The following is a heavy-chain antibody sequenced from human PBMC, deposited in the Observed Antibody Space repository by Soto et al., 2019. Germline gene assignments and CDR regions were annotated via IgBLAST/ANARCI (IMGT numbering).Heavy chain of an antibody. J-gene: IGHJ4*02. V-gene: IGHV4-34*01. D-gene: IGHD1-26*01. CDR3: ARGHDGGATGY. Sequence: SETLSLTCAVYGGSFSGYYWSWIRQPPGKGLEWIGEINHSGSTNYNPSLKSRVTISVDTSKNQFSLKLSSVTAADTAVYYCARGHDGGATGYWGQGTLVTVSS. CDR1: GGSFSGYY. CDR2: INHSGST.